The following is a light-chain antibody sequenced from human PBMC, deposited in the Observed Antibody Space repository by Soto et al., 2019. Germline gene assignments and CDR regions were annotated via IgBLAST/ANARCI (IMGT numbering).Light chain of an antibody. V-gene: IGKV3D-15*01. J-gene: IGKJ4*01. Sequence: ELVLTQSPATLSLSPGERATLSCRASPSVTNFLAWYQQKPGQAPRLLIYGAFNRATGIPARFSGSGSGTEFTLTISSLQSEDFAVYYCQQYNNWPLTFGGGTKVDIK. CDR2: GAF. CDR1: PSVTNF. CDR3: QQYNNWPLT.